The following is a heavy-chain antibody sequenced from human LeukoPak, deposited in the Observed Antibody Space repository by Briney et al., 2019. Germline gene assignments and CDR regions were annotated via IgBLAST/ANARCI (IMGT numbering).Heavy chain of an antibody. CDR3: ARALWDEGFGELWDGFDY. V-gene: IGHV3-48*01. CDR1: GVTFSSYS. Sequence: GGSLRLSCAASGVTFSSYSMNCVRQAPGKGLEGVSHISSSSSTIYYADSVKGRFTISRDNAKNSLYLQMNSLRAEDTAVYYCARALWDEGFGELWDGFDYWGQGTLVTVSS. D-gene: IGHD3-10*01. CDR2: ISSSSSTI. J-gene: IGHJ4*02.